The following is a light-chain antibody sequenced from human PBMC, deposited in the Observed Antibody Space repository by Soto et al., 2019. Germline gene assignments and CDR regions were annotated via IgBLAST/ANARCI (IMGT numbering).Light chain of an antibody. CDR1: QTISSSY. CDR3: QQRSKWPPEVT. J-gene: IGKJ5*01. V-gene: IGKV3D-20*02. Sequence: EIVLTQSPGTLSLSPGERATLSCRASQTISSSYFAWYQQKPGQAPRLLIYDASNRATGISARFSGSGSGTDFALTISSLEPEDFAVYYCQQRSKWPPEVTFGQGTRLEIK. CDR2: DAS.